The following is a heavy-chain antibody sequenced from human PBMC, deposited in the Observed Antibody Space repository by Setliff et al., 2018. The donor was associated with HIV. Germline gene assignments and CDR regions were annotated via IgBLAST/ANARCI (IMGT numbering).Heavy chain of an antibody. V-gene: IGHV1-18*01. Sequence: ASVKVSCKASGYTFSDYGVTWMRQAPGQGLEWVGWISAYTGNANYTQKLQGRITMTTDTYAGTAYMELRSLRSDDTAVYYCVRDRPGVDCTKTSCYASFDHWGQGTLVTVSS. CDR2: ISAYTGNA. CDR1: GYTFSDYG. J-gene: IGHJ4*02. D-gene: IGHD2-2*01. CDR3: VRDRPGVDCTKTSCYASFDH.